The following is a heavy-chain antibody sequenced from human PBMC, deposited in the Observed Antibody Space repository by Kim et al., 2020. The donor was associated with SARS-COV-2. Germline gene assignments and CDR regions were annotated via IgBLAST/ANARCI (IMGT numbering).Heavy chain of an antibody. CDR1: GYSFTSYW. Sequence: GESLKISCKGSGYSFTSYWIGWVRQMPGKGLEWMGIIYPGDSDTRYSPSFQGQVTISADKSISTAYLQWSSLKASDTAMYYCARRPYYDFWSGYYYGMDVWGQGTTVTVSS. V-gene: IGHV5-51*01. CDR3: ARRPYYDFWSGYYYGMDV. CDR2: IYPGDSDT. D-gene: IGHD3-3*01. J-gene: IGHJ6*02.